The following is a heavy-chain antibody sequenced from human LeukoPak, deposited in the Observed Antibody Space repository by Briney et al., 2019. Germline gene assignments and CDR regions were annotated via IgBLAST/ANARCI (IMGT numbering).Heavy chain of an antibody. V-gene: IGHV1-69-2*01. CDR3: ATDLMITMVRGVILDY. CDR2: VDPEDGET. Sequence: ASVKVSCKVSGYTFTDYYMHWVQQAPGKGLEWMGLVDPEDGETIYAEKFQGRVTITADTSTDTAYMELSSLRSEDTAVYYCATDLMITMVRGVILDYWGQETLVTVSA. J-gene: IGHJ4*02. D-gene: IGHD3-10*01. CDR1: GYTFTDYY.